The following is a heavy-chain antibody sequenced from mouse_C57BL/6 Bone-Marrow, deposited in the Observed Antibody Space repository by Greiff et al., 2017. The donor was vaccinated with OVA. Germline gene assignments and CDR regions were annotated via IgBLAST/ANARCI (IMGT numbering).Heavy chain of an antibody. CDR3: ATLYYYGSSPVAY. CDR2: IDPEDGET. D-gene: IGHD1-1*01. J-gene: IGHJ3*01. Sequence: EVKVVESGAELVKPGASVKLSCTASGFNIKDYYMHWVKQRTEQGLEWIGRIDPEDGETKYAPKFQGKATITADTSSNTAYLQLSSLTSEDTAVYYCATLYYYGSSPVAYWGQGTLVTVSA. CDR1: GFNIKDYY. V-gene: IGHV14-2*01.